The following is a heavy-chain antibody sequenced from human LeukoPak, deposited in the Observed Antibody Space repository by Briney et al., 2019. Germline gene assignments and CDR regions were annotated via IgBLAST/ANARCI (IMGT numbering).Heavy chain of an antibody. D-gene: IGHD2-2*01. CDR1: GGSFSGYY. Sequence: SETLSLTCAVYGGSFSGYYWSWIRQPPGKGLEWIGEINHSGSTNYNPSLKSRVTISVDTSKTLFSLKLSSVTAADTAVYYCARSPFLVVPAAISNWFDPWGQGTLVTVSS. CDR3: ARSPFLVVPAAISNWFDP. V-gene: IGHV4-34*01. J-gene: IGHJ5*02. CDR2: INHSGST.